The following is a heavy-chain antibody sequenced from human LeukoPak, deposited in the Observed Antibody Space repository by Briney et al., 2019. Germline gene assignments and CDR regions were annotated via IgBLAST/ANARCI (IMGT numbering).Heavy chain of an antibody. CDR1: GFTFNSYW. CDR2: IMKDGRDK. CDR3: VRDRDFYVVDY. J-gene: IGHJ4*02. D-gene: IGHD3-10*02. V-gene: IGHV3-7*01. Sequence: GGSLRLSCAASGFTFNSYWMTWVRQAPGKGLEWVANIMKDGRDKYYVDSVKGRFTISGDNAKNSLYLQMNSLRADDTAVYYCVRDRDFYVVDYWGRGKRVTVSS.